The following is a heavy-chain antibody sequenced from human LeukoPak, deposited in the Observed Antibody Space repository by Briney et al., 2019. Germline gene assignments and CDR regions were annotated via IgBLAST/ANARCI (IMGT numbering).Heavy chain of an antibody. CDR1: GYTFTSYD. CDR3: ARRGSIAGGIDY. D-gene: IGHD6-6*01. CDR2: MNPNSGNT. V-gene: IGHV1-8*01. J-gene: IGHJ4*02. Sequence: ASVKVSCKASGYTFTSYDINWVRQATGQGLEWMGWMNPNSGNTGYAQKFQGRVTMTRNTSISTAYMELSSLRSEDTAVYYCARRGSIAGGIDYWGQGTLVTVST.